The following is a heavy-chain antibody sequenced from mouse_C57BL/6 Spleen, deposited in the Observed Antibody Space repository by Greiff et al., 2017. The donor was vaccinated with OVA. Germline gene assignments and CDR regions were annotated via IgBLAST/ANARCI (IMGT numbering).Heavy chain of an antibody. CDR2: ISGGGGNT. D-gene: IGHD1-1*02. Sequence: GKLVESGGGLVKPGGSLKLSCAASGFTFSSYTMSWVRQTPEKRLEWVATISGGGGNTYYPDSVKGRFTISRDNAKNTLYLQMSSLRSEDTALYYCARQGGYLDYWGQGTTLTVSS. CDR3: ARQGGYLDY. CDR1: GFTFSSYT. V-gene: IGHV5-9*01. J-gene: IGHJ2*01.